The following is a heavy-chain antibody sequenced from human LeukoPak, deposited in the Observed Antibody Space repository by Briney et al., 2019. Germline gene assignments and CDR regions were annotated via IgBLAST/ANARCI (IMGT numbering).Heavy chain of an antibody. J-gene: IGHJ4*02. D-gene: IGHD4-23*01. Sequence: GASVKVSCKASGYTFTSYDINWVRQATGQGLEWMGWMNPNSANTGYAQKFQGRVTMTRNTSISTAYMELSSLRSEDTAVHYCARTGDYGGNSHFDYWGQGTLVTVSS. CDR1: GYTFTSYD. V-gene: IGHV1-8*01. CDR2: MNPNSANT. CDR3: ARTGDYGGNSHFDY.